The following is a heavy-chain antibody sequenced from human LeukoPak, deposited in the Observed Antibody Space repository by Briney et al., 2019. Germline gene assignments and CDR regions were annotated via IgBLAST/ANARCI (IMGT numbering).Heavy chain of an antibody. Sequence: GGSLRLSCGASGFTFDDYWMSWVRQAPGQGLEWVANINQGGSEKYYLDSAKGRFTISRDNARNSLYLQVNSLRAEDTAVYYCARGGTSGYSSTRHFWGGNYYFDYWGQGSLVTVSS. J-gene: IGHJ4*02. V-gene: IGHV3-7*01. CDR1: GFTFDDYW. CDR3: ARGGTSGYSSTRHFWGGNYYFDY. CDR2: INQGGSEK. D-gene: IGHD2-2*01.